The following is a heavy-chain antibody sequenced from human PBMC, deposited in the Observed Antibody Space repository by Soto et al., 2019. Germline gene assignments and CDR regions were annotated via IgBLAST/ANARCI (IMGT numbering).Heavy chain of an antibody. V-gene: IGHV3-21*01. CDR2: ISSSSSYI. D-gene: IGHD3-22*01. J-gene: IGHJ4*02. Sequence: GGSLRLSCAASGFTFSSYSMNWVRQAPGKGLEWVSSISSSSSYIYYADSVKGRFTISRDNAKNSLYLQMNSLRAEDTAVYYCARDRRYYYDSSGYYAPAPANDYWGQGTLVTVSS. CDR1: GFTFSSYS. CDR3: ARDRRYYYDSSGYYAPAPANDY.